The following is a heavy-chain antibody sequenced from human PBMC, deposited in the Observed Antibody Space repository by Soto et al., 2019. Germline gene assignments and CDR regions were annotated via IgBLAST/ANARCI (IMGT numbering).Heavy chain of an antibody. CDR2: IKQDGSEK. V-gene: IGHV3-7*01. CDR3: ARGVVGFLEWLLDY. CDR1: GFTFSSYW. D-gene: IGHD3-3*01. Sequence: EVQLVESGGGLVQPGGSLRLSCAASGFTFSSYWVSWVRQAPGKGLEWVANIKQDGSEKYYVDSVKGRFTISRDNAKDSQYLQMNSLSTEDKAVYYCARGVVGFLEWLLDYWGQGTLVTVSS. J-gene: IGHJ4*02.